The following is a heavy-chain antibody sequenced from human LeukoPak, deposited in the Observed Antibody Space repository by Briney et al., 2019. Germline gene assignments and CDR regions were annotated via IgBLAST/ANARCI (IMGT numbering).Heavy chain of an antibody. J-gene: IGHJ6*02. Sequence: GGSLRLSCAASGFSFSTYTMNWVRQAPGKGLDWVSYISSSSSTIYYADSVKGRFTISRDNANNSLYLQMNSLRAEDTAVYYCARDRTYYYDSSGDYNPYYYYGMDVWGQGTTVTVSS. D-gene: IGHD3-22*01. CDR2: ISSSSSTI. V-gene: IGHV3-48*01. CDR1: GFSFSTYT. CDR3: ARDRTYYYDSSGDYNPYYYYGMDV.